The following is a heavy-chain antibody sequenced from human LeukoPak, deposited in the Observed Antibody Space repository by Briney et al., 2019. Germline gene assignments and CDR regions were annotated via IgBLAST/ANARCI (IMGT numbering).Heavy chain of an antibody. J-gene: IGHJ4*02. Sequence: SETLSLTCTVSGGSISSYYWSWIRQPAGKGLEWIGRIYTSGSTNYSPSLKSRVTMSVDTSKNQFSLKLSSVTAADTAVYYCARDSLVGAYYYFDFWGQGTLVTVSS. CDR3: ARDSLVGAYYYFDF. CDR1: GGSISSYY. D-gene: IGHD1-26*01. CDR2: IYTSGST. V-gene: IGHV4-4*07.